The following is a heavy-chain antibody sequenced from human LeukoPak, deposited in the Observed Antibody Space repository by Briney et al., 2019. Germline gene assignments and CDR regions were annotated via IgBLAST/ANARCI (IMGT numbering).Heavy chain of an antibody. CDR3: ARSEDYGDYAY. Sequence: GGSLRLSCAASGFTFSSYEMNWVRQAPGKGLEWVSYISSSGSTIYYADSVKGRFTISRDNAKNSLYLQMNSLRAEDTAVYYCARSEDYGDYAYWDQGTLVTVSS. CDR2: ISSSGSTI. D-gene: IGHD4-17*01. V-gene: IGHV3-48*03. J-gene: IGHJ4*02. CDR1: GFTFSSYE.